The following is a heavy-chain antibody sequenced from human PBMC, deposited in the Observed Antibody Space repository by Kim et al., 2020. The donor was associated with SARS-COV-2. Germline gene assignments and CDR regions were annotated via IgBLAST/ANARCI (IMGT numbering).Heavy chain of an antibody. D-gene: IGHD3-9*01. CDR1: GYTFTGYY. CDR2: INPNSGGT. J-gene: IGHJ5*02. V-gene: IGHV1-2*02. Sequence: ASVKVSCKASGYTFTGYYMHWVRQAPGQGLEWMGWINPNSGGTNYAQKFQGRVTMTRDTSISTAYMELSRLRSDDTAVYYCARDRLNVLRYFDWLSGGQGWFDPWGQGTLVTVSS. CDR3: ARDRLNVLRYFDWLSGGQGWFDP.